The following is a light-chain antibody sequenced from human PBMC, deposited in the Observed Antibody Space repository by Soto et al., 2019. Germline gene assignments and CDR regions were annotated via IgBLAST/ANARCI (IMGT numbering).Light chain of an antibody. CDR1: QSVSSGY. V-gene: IGKV3-20*01. CDR3: QQYGNSPIT. J-gene: IGKJ5*01. Sequence: EIVLTQTPGTLSVSPGERVILSCRASQSVSSGYVAWYQQKPGQAPSLLIYDASSRATGIPDRFSSSGSGTGFTLTISRLEPEDFAVYYCQQYGNSPITFGQGTRLEIK. CDR2: DAS.